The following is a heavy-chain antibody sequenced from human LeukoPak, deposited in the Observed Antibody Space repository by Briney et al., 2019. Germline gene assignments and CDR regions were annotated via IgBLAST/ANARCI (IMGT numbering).Heavy chain of an antibody. Sequence: GGSLRLSCAASGFTVSSNYMSWVRQAPGKGLEWVSVIYSGGSTYYADSVKGRFTISRDNAKNTLYLQMNSLRAEDTAVYYCARDRSLWFGSSGMDVWGQGTTVTVSS. CDR3: ARDRSLWFGSSGMDV. D-gene: IGHD3-10*01. CDR2: IYSGGST. J-gene: IGHJ6*02. CDR1: GFTVSSNY. V-gene: IGHV3-53*01.